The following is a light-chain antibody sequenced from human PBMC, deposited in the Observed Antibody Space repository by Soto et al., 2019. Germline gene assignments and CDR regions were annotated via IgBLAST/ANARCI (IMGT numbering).Light chain of an antibody. CDR1: SSDVGACNY. V-gene: IGLV2-8*01. CDR2: EVS. Sequence: QSALTQPPSASGSPGQSVTISCTGTSSDVGACNYVSWFQQHPGKAPKLMIYEVSKRPSGVPDRFSGSKSGSTASLTVSGLQAEDEADYYCAAWDDSLSGPVFGTGTKLTVL. J-gene: IGLJ1*01. CDR3: AAWDDSLSGPV.